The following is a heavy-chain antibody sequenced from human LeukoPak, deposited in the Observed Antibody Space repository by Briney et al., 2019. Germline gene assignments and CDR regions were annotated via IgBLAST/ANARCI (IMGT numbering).Heavy chain of an antibody. J-gene: IGHJ6*03. CDR1: GGSFSGYY. V-gene: IGHV4-34*01. Sequence: PSETLSLTCAVYGGSFSGYYWNWIRQPPGKGLEWIGEINHSGSTNYNPSLKSRVTISVDTSKNQFSLKLSSVTAADTAVYYCARGRRSRGYSYGYYYYMDVWGKGTTVTVSS. CDR3: ARGRRSRGYSYGYYYYMDV. D-gene: IGHD5-18*01. CDR2: INHSGST.